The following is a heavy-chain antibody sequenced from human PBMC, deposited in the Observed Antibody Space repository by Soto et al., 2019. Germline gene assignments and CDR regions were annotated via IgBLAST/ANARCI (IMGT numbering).Heavy chain of an antibody. Sequence: GGSLRLACPASGVILISYGMHWVRQAPGKGLEWVAIISYDGSNKYYADSVKGRFTISRDNSKNTLFLQMNGLRADDTAVYYCAKDLSNPPPAYGMDVWGQGTTVTVSS. CDR1: GVILISYG. V-gene: IGHV3-30*18. CDR3: AKDLSNPPPAYGMDV. CDR2: ISYDGSNK. J-gene: IGHJ6*02.